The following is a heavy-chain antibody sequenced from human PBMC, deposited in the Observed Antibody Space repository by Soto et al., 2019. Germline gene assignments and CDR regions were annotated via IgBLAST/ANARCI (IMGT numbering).Heavy chain of an antibody. V-gene: IGHV4-61*03. Sequence: SETLSLTCSVSGGSVSSGDYYWSWVRQPPGKGLEWIGYIYYTGSTSYNPSLKSRVTMSADTSKNLLSLNLKSVTAADTAMYFCARLPGPESLWGQGTLVTVSS. J-gene: IGHJ4*02. CDR2: IYYTGST. CDR1: GGSVSSGDYY. D-gene: IGHD2-8*02. CDR3: ARLPGPESL.